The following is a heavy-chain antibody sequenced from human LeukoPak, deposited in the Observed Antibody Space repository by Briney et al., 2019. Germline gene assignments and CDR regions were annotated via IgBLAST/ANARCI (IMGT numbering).Heavy chain of an antibody. D-gene: IGHD6-13*01. CDR3: ARVQIWVFPPPIAGDWYFDL. CDR1: GYTFTSYD. J-gene: IGHJ2*01. V-gene: IGHV1-8*01. Sequence: ASVKVSCKASGYTFTSYDIDWVRQATGQGLEWMGWMNPNSGYTGYAQKFQGRVTMTRNTSISTAYMELSSLRSEDTAVYYCARVQIWVFPPPIAGDWYFDLWGRGTLVTVSS. CDR2: MNPNSGYT.